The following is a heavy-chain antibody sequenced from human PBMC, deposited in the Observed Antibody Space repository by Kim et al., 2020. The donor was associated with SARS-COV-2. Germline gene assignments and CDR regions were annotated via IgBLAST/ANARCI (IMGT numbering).Heavy chain of an antibody. J-gene: IGHJ3*02. CDR2: IIHSGIT. D-gene: IGHD1-26*01. CDR3: ARGRRFLRLYGGSPPRAFDI. V-gene: IGHV4-34*01. CDR1: GGSFSDYY. Sequence: SETLSLTCAVYGGSFSDYYWSWIRQPPGKGLEWIGEIIHSGITNYKPSLKSRVTVSVDMSKNQLSLKLSSVTAADTAVYYCARGRRFLRLYGGSPPRAFDIWGQGTMVTVSS.